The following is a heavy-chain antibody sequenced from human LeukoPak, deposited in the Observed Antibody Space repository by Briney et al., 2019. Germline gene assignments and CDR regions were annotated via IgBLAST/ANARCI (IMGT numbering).Heavy chain of an antibody. J-gene: IGHJ4*02. Sequence: GGSLRLSCAASGFTFSSYWMSWVRQAPGKGLEWVANIKEDGSKKNYVDSVKGRFAISRDNAKNSLYLQMNSLRAEDTAVYYCATPLDYYDSSGYHQGGDWGQGTLVTVSS. V-gene: IGHV3-7*03. CDR1: GFTFSSYW. CDR3: ATPLDYYDSSGYHQGGD. D-gene: IGHD3-22*01. CDR2: IKEDGSKK.